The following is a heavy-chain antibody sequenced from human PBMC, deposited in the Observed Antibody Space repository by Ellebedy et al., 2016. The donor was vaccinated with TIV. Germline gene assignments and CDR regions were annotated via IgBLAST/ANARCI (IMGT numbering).Heavy chain of an antibody. V-gene: IGHV3-7*01. J-gene: IGHJ5*02. CDR1: GFSFSSSW. Sequence: GGSLRLSCAASGFSFSSSWMSWFRQAPGKGPEWVANIKGDGSEKYLEDSVKGRFTISRDNAKNSLSLQMNSLRAEDTAVYYCARQVASGRFDPWGQGTLVTVSS. CDR3: ARQVASGRFDP. CDR2: IKGDGSEK. D-gene: IGHD3-10*01.